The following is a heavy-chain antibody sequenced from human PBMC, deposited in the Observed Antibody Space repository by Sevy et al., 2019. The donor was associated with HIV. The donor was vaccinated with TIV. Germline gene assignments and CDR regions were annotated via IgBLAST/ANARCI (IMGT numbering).Heavy chain of an antibody. V-gene: IGHV3-23*01. CDR1: GFTFTNYA. J-gene: IGHJ6*02. CDR2: IIGSGGTT. D-gene: IGHD6-19*01. CDR3: AKVLARGVAVAGTAWGMDV. Sequence: GGSLRLSCAASGFTFTNYAMNWVRQAPGKGLEWVSAIIGSGGTTYYADSVQGRFTNSRDKSKNTLYLQMNSLGAEDMAVYYCAKVLARGVAVAGTAWGMDVWGQGTTVTVSS.